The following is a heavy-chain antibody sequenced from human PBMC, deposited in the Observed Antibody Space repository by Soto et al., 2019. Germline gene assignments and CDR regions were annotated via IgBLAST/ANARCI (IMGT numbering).Heavy chain of an antibody. CDR2: ISAYNGNT. CDR3: AREAPALDSRLYHYMDV. Sequence: ASLKVSCKASSYTFTSYGIGWVREAPGQGLEWMGWISAYNGNTNYAQKLQGRVTMTTDTSTSTAYMELRSLRSDDTAVYYCAREAPALDSRLYHYMDVWGKGTTVTVSS. J-gene: IGHJ6*03. D-gene: IGHD2-21*01. V-gene: IGHV1-18*01. CDR1: SYTFTSYG.